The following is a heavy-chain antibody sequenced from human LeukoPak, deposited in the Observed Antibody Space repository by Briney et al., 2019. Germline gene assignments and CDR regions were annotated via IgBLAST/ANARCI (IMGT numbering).Heavy chain of an antibody. V-gene: IGHV1-18*04. CDR3: ARGRYYYDSSGYYLDAFDI. J-gene: IGHJ3*02. Sequence: GASVKVSCKASGYTFTGYYMHWVRQAPGQGLEWMGWISAYNGNTNYAQKLQGRVTMTTDTSTSTAYMELRSLRSDDTAVYYCARGRYYYDSSGYYLDAFDIWGQGTMVTVSS. D-gene: IGHD3-22*01. CDR1: GYTFTGYY. CDR2: ISAYNGNT.